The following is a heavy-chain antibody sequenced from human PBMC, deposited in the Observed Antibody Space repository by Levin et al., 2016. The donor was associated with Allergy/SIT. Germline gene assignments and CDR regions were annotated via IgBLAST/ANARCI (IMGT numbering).Heavy chain of an antibody. J-gene: IGHJ6*03. CDR2: ISSSSSYI. D-gene: IGHD3-9*01. CDR3: ASSSLVISYYYYYMDV. V-gene: IGHV3-21*01. Sequence: WIRQPPGKGLEWVSSISSSSSYIYYADSVKGRFTISRDNAKNSLYLQMNSLRAEDTAVYYCASSSLVISYYYYYMDVWGKGTTVTVSS.